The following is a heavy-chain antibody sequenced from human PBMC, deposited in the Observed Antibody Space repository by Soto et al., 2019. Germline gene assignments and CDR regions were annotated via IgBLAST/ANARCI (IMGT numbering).Heavy chain of an antibody. J-gene: IGHJ4*02. CDR1: GFTFSDYY. V-gene: IGHV3-72*01. CDR2: TRNKANSYST. D-gene: IGHD3-10*01. Sequence: EVQLVESGGGLVQPGGSLRLSCAASGFTFSDYYMDWVRQAPGKGLEWVGRTRNKANSYSTEYAASVRGRFTISRDESKNSLYLQMNSLKTEDTAVYYCVRTSHYGSGSWNFDYWGQGTLVTVSS. CDR3: VRTSHYGSGSWNFDY.